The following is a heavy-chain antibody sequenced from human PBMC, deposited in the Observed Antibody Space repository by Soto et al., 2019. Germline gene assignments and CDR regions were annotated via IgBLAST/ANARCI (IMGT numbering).Heavy chain of an antibody. CDR1: GGSISSGY. CDR2: IYLGGSI. CDR3: TGAYYGIDVYILDL. Sequence: SETLCLSCSVSGGSISSGYGTCILHTPGKRLEWIGYIYLGGSINYNPSLKSRVIISVDTAKNQFSLSLSSVTAADTAFYYCTGAYYGIDVYILDLWGQGTSVTVSS. D-gene: IGHD3-10*01. J-gene: IGHJ5*02. V-gene: IGHV4-59*01.